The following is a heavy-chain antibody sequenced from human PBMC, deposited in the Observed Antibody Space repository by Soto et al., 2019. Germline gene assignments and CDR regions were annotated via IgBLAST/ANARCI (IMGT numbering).Heavy chain of an antibody. J-gene: IGHJ6*02. CDR1: GYTFTSYG. D-gene: IGHD4-17*01. Sequence: QVKLVQSGAEVKKPGASVKVSCKASGYTFTSYGISWVRQAPGQGLEWMGWISAYNGNTNYAQKLQGRVTMTTDTSTSTAYMELRSLRSDDTAVYYCARDRDYGDYIIHYYYYYGMDVWGQGTTVTVSS. CDR3: ARDRDYGDYIIHYYYYYGMDV. CDR2: ISAYNGNT. V-gene: IGHV1-18*01.